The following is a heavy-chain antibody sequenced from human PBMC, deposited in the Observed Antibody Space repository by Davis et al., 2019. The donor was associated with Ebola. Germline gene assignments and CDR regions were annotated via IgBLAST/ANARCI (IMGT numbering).Heavy chain of an antibody. CDR3: ARQMATTYPIDY. D-gene: IGHD5-24*01. J-gene: IGHJ4*01. Sequence: SETLSLTCSVSGASISSYYWSWIRQAPGKGLEWIGFIYNSGRTNHNPSLQSRVTISIDTPNKQISLKLSSVTAADTAVYHCARQMATTYPIDYWGRGTLVTVSS. CDR1: GASISSYY. V-gene: IGHV4-59*01. CDR2: IYNSGRT.